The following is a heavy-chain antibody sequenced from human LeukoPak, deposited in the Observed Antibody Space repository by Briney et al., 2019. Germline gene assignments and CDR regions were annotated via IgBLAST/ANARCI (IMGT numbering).Heavy chain of an antibody. D-gene: IGHD6-19*01. CDR3: AKDILSQQWPDPFDT. CDR2: ISGDGGST. Sequence: GGSLILFCAASGFIVDDYVMYRARQAPGKGLEWVSLISGDGGSTYYADSVKGRFTISRDNSKNSLFLQMNSLRTEDTALYYCAKDILSQQWPDPFDTCGQGTLVTVSS. V-gene: IGHV3-43*02. J-gene: IGHJ3*02. CDR1: GFIVDDYV.